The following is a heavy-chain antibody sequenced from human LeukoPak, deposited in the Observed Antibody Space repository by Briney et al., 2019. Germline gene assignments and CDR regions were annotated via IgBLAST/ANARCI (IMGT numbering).Heavy chain of an antibody. Sequence: PGGSLRLSCAASGFTFSGYWMSWVRQAPGKGLEWVANIKQDGSEKYYVDSVKGRFTISRDNAKNSLYLQMNSLRAEDTAVYYCAGVGIQLWPDYFDYWGQGTLVTVSS. CDR2: IKQDGSEK. J-gene: IGHJ4*02. V-gene: IGHV3-7*01. D-gene: IGHD5-18*01. CDR1: GFTFSGYW. CDR3: AGVGIQLWPDYFDY.